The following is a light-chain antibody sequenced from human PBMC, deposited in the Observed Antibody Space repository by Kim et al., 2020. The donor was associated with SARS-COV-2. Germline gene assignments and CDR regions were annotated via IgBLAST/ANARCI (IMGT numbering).Light chain of an antibody. CDR2: AAS. V-gene: IGKV1-27*01. CDR1: HGISNS. Sequence: ASVGDRVNITCRASHGISNSLAWFQQKPGKAPKVLIYAASTLQSGVPSRFSGSGSGTDFTLTISSLQPEDVATYYCQKYNAAPWTFGQGTKVDIK. J-gene: IGKJ1*01. CDR3: QKYNAAPWT.